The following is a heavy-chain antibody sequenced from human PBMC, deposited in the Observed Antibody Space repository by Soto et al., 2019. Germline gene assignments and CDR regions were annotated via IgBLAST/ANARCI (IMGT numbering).Heavy chain of an antibody. Sequence: GGSLRLSCAASGFTFSSYAMHWARQAPGKGLEWVAVISYDGSNKYYADSVQGRFTISRDNSKNTLYLQMNSLRAEDTAVYYCARDPYSYGFDYWGQGTLVTVSS. CDR1: GFTFSSYA. J-gene: IGHJ4*02. D-gene: IGHD5-18*01. V-gene: IGHV3-30-3*01. CDR2: ISYDGSNK. CDR3: ARDPYSYGFDY.